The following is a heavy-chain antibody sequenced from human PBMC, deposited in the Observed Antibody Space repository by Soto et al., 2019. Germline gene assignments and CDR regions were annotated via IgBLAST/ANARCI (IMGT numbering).Heavy chain of an antibody. V-gene: IGHV1-69*01. CDR3: ARADSSTSCWVDDSFCYYYYGMDV. D-gene: IGHD2-2*01. CDR2: IIPIFGTA. J-gene: IGHJ6*02. Sequence: QVQLVQSGAEVKKPGSSVKVSCKASGGTFSSYAISWVRQAPGQGLEWMGGIIPIFGTANYAQKFQGRVTITADESTSTAYMELSSLRSEDTAVYYCARADSSTSCWVDDSFCYYYYGMDVWGQGTTVTVSS. CDR1: GGTFSSYA.